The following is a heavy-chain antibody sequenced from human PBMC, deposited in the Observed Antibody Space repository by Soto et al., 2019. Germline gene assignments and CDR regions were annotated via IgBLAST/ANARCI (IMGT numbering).Heavy chain of an antibody. CDR2: IYYSGST. D-gene: IGHD6-19*01. J-gene: IGHJ5*02. Sequence: QLQLQESGPGLVKPSETLSLTCTVSGGSISSSNYYWGWIRQPPGKGLEWIGSIYYSGSTYYNPSLKSRVTLSVDTSTHHFSLRLSSVTAADTAMYYCARQSAVAGNWFDPWGQGTLVTVSS. V-gene: IGHV4-39*01. CDR3: ARQSAVAGNWFDP. CDR1: GGSISSSNYY.